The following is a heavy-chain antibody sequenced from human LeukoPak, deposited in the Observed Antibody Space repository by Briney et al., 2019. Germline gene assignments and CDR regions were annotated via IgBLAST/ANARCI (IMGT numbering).Heavy chain of an antibody. D-gene: IGHD6-13*01. V-gene: IGHV1-2*06. CDR1: GYTFTGYY. Sequence: PPASVKVSCRASGYTFTGYYMHWVRQAPGQGLEWMGRINPNSGGKNYAQKFQGRFTMTRDTSISTDYMELSRLRSDDTAVYYCARDRVPPFLQQLNYWGQGTLVTVSS. CDR3: ARDRVPPFLQQLNY. CDR2: INPNSGGK. J-gene: IGHJ4*02.